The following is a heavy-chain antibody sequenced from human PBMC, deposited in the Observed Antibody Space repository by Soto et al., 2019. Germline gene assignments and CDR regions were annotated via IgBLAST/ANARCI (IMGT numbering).Heavy chain of an antibody. CDR1: GGTFSRNS. CDR3: ARPIQFYFDTSAQSAWFDP. V-gene: IGHV1-69*13. J-gene: IGHJ5*02. Sequence: SVKVSCKASGGTFSRNSISWVRQAPGQRLEWMGGIIPIFGTPNYAQKFQGRLTITADESTSTAYMELSSLRSDDTAVYYCARPIQFYFDTSAQSAWFDPWGQGTLVTVSS. CDR2: IIPIFGTP. D-gene: IGHD3-22*01.